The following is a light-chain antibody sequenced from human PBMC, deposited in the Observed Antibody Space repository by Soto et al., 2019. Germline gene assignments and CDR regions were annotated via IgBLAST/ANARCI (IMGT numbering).Light chain of an antibody. Sequence: EIVMTQSPATLSVSPGERATLSCRASQSVSSNLAWYQQKPGQAPRLLIYGASTRATGIPARFSGSGSGTDFTLTISILQSEDFAVYYCQQYNNWPLTFGQGTKVDIK. J-gene: IGKJ1*01. CDR1: QSVSSN. CDR3: QQYNNWPLT. V-gene: IGKV3-15*01. CDR2: GAS.